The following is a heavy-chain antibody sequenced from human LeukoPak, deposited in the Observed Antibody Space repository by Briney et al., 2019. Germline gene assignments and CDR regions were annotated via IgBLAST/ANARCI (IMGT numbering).Heavy chain of an antibody. J-gene: IGHJ4*02. V-gene: IGHV1-18*04. D-gene: IGHD3-22*01. CDR1: GYTFTGYY. CDR3: ARDSGNYDSSGYVYFDY. Sequence: ASVKVSCKASGYTFTGYYIHWVRQAPGQGLEWMGWISGYNGHTNYAQKLQGRVTMTTHTSTSTAYMELRSLRSDDTAVYYCARDSGNYDSSGYVYFDYWGQGTLVTVSS. CDR2: ISGYNGHT.